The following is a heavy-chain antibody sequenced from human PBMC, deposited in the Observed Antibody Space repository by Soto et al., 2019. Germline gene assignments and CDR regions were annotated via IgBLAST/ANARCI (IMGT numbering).Heavy chain of an antibody. J-gene: IGHJ4*02. CDR3: ARGYSYGFDY. D-gene: IGHD5-18*01. V-gene: IGHV6-1*01. CDR1: GDSVSSNSVA. CDR2: TFYRSKWYN. Sequence: SQTLSLTCALSGDSVSSNSVAWNWIRQSPSRGLEWLGRTFYRSKWYNDYAVSVKSRITINPDTSKNQFSLQLNSVAPEDTAVYFCARGYSYGFDYWGPGTLVTVSS.